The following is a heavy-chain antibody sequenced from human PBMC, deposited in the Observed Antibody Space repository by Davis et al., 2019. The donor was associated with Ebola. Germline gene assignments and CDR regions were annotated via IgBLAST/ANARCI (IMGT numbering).Heavy chain of an antibody. Sequence: GESLKISCTASGFTFGNYAMSWFRQAPGKGLEWVSFIRGRSYGGTTEYAASVKGRFTISRDDSKSIAYLQMNSLKTEDTAVYYCTRGVIGYGDSRGTEFDPWGQGTLVTVSS. CDR1: GFTFGNYA. CDR3: TRGVIGYGDSRGTEFDP. V-gene: IGHV3-49*03. J-gene: IGHJ5*02. D-gene: IGHD3-16*02. CDR2: IRGRSYGGTT.